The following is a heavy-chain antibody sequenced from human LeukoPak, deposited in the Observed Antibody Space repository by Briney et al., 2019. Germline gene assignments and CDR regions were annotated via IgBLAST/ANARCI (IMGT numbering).Heavy chain of an antibody. CDR1: GGSISSYY. V-gene: IGHV4-59*01. Sequence: SETLSLTCTVSGGSISSYYWSWIRQPPGKGLEWIGYIYYSGSTNYNPSLKSRVTISVDTSKNQFSLELSSVTAADTAVYYCARERRTMVRGVIITGWFDPWGQGTLVTVSS. CDR3: ARERRTMVRGVIITGWFDP. J-gene: IGHJ5*02. CDR2: IYYSGST. D-gene: IGHD3-10*01.